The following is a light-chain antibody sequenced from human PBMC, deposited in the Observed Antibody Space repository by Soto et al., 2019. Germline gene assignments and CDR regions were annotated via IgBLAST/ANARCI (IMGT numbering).Light chain of an antibody. CDR3: TSYTTSSTGV. Sequence: SVLTQPASVSGSPGPSIAISCTGSSSDVGIYNYVSWYQQHPGKVPKLIIYEVTNRPSGVSNRFSGSKSGNTASLTISGLQAEDEGHYYCTSYTTSSTGVFRIGTTVTV. CDR2: EVT. CDR1: SSDVGIYNY. J-gene: IGLJ1*01. V-gene: IGLV2-14*01.